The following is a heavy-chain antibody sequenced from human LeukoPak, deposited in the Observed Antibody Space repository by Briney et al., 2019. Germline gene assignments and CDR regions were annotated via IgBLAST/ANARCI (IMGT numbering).Heavy chain of an antibody. CDR2: ISKTGTSV. J-gene: IGHJ4*02. Sequence: GGSLRLSCITSGLNFSVYYRTWIRQAPGNGLGAPGNGLEWLSHISKTGTSVYYADSVRGRFTISRDNAKNSLYLHMNNLRAEDTAVYYCVAGVALDYWGQGALVTVSS. V-gene: IGHV3-11*01. CDR3: VAGVALDY. D-gene: IGHD3-3*01. CDR1: GLNFSVYY.